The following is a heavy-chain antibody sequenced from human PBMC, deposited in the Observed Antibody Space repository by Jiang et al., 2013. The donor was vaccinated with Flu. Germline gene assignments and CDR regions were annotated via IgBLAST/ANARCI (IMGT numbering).Heavy chain of an antibody. V-gene: IGHV1-69*01. J-gene: IGHJ4*02. CDR2: IIPMFGTT. CDR3: VRGNDY. Sequence: GQGLEWMGRIIPMFGTTNHTQKFQGRLRITADDSTNTAYMELSGLTFEDTAVYYCVRGNDYWGQGTVVTVSS.